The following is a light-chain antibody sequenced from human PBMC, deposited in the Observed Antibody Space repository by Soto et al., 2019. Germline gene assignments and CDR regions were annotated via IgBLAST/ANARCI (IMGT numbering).Light chain of an antibody. CDR3: QQSYSTPPWT. CDR1: QSISSY. V-gene: IGKV1-39*01. Sequence: DIPMTQSPSSLSASVGDRVTITCRASQSISSYLNWYQQKPGKAPKLLIYAASSLQSGVPSRFSGSGSGTDFTLTIRSLQPEDFATYYCQQSYSTPPWTFGQGTKVEIK. J-gene: IGKJ1*01. CDR2: AAS.